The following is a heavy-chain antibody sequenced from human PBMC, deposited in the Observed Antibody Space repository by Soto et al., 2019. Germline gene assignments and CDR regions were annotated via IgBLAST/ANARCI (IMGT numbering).Heavy chain of an antibody. CDR2: NT. V-gene: IGHV4-61*01. CDR3: ARATSPYYYDSSGFHFDY. D-gene: IGHD3-22*01. J-gene: IGHJ4*02. Sequence: PSETLSLTCTVSGGSVSSGSYYWSWIRQSPGKGLEWIGYNTNYNPSLKSRVTTSVDTSKNQFSLKLRSVTAADTAIYYCARATSPYYYDSSGFHFDYWGRGTLVTVFS. CDR1: GGSVSSGSYY.